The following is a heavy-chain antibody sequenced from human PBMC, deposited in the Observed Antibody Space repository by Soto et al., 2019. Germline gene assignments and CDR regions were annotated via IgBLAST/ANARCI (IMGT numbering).Heavy chain of an antibody. CDR3: ARSPLVAATPGLWFDP. CDR2: ISAYNGNT. CDR1: GYTFTSYG. Sequence: QVQLVQSGAEVKKPGASVKVSCKASGYTFTSYGISWVRQAPGQGLEWMGWISAYNGNTNYAQKLQGRVTMTTDTSTSTAYMEMRSLRSDDTAVYYGARSPLVAATPGLWFDPWGQGTLVTVSS. D-gene: IGHD2-15*01. V-gene: IGHV1-18*04. J-gene: IGHJ5*02.